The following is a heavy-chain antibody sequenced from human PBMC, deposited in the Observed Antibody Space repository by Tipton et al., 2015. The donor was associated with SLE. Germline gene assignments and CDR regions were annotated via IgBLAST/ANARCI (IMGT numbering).Heavy chain of an antibody. CDR2: INDSGGA. V-gene: IGHV4-39*07. D-gene: IGHD3-3*01. J-gene: IGHJ6*01. CDR3: ARGITMFGVVRLYHSGMDV. CDR1: GGSIRSSSHF. Sequence: TLSLTCTVSGGSIRSSSHFWGWIRQAPGKGPEWIGEINDSGGANYNPSLKSRVTMSVDTSKNQVSLKLTSVTAGDTALYYCARGITMFGVVRLYHSGMDVGGQGTAVTVSP.